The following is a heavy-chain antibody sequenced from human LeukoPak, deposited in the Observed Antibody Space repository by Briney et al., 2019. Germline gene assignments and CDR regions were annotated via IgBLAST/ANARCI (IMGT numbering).Heavy chain of an antibody. D-gene: IGHD2-2*01. CDR2: ISGSGNST. V-gene: IGHV3-23*01. J-gene: IGHJ4*02. CDR3: AKGGYCSSTSCLRAFDY. Sequence: GGSLRLSCAASGFTFSNYAMSWVRPAPGEGLEWVSAISGSGNSTYYADSVKGRFTISRDNSKNTLYLQMNSLRAEDTAVYYCAKGGYCSSTSCLRAFDYWGQGTLVTVSS. CDR1: GFTFSNYA.